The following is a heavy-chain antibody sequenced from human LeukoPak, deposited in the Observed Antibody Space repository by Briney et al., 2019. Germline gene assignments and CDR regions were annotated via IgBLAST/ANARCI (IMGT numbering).Heavy chain of an antibody. CDR2: ISYDGSNK. J-gene: IGHJ3*01. Sequence: GGSLRLSCAASGFTFSSYAMSWVRQAPGKGLEWVALISYDGSNKYYADSVKGRFTISRDNSKNTLYLQMHSLRVEDTAVYYCARDMVGGYCYSGSCSYDAFDFWGQGTMVTVSS. V-gene: IGHV3-30-3*01. CDR3: ARDMVGGYCYSGSCSYDAFDF. CDR1: GFTFSSYA. D-gene: IGHD2-15*01.